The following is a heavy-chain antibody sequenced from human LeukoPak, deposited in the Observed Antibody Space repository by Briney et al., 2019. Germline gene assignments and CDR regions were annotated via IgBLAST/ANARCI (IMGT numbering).Heavy chain of an antibody. CDR1: GFTFSSYS. V-gene: IGHV3-21*01. D-gene: IGHD1-26*01. CDR3: ARDAGWAYYYMDV. J-gene: IGHJ6*03. Sequence: GGSLRLSCAASGFTFSSYSMNWVRQAPGKGLEWVSSISSSSSYIYYADSVKGRFTISRDNAKNSLYLQMNSLRAEDTAVYYCARDAGWAYYYMDVWGKGTTVTVSS. CDR2: ISSSSSYI.